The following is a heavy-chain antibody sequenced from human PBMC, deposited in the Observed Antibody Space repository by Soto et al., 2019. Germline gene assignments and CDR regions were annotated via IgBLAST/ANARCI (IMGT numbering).Heavy chain of an antibody. CDR2: IYPGDSDT. CDR1: GYSFTSYW. J-gene: IGHJ6*03. V-gene: IGHV5-51*01. Sequence: GESLKISCKGSGYSFTSYWIGWVRQMPGKGLEWMGIIYPGDSDTRYSPSFQGQVTISADKSISTAYLQWSSLKASDTAMYYCARHVVAVAGPRYYYYMDVWGKGTTVTVSS. CDR3: ARHVVAVAGPRYYYYMDV. D-gene: IGHD6-19*01.